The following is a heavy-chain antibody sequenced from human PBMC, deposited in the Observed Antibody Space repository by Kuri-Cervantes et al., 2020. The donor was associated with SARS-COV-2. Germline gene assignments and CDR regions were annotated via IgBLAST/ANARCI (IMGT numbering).Heavy chain of an antibody. V-gene: IGHV3-48*02. D-gene: IGHD2-21*02. Sequence: GGSLRLSCAASGFTFSSYAMSWVRQAPGKGLEWVSYISSSSTIYYADSVKGRFTISRDNAKNSLYLQMNSLRDEDTAVYYCAREFGDYYYYYYYMDVWGKGTTVTVSS. CDR3: AREFGDYYYYYYYMDV. CDR2: ISSSSTI. J-gene: IGHJ6*03. CDR1: GFTFSSYA.